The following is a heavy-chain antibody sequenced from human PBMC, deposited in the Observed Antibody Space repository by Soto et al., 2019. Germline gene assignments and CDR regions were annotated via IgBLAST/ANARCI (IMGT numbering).Heavy chain of an antibody. V-gene: IGHV4-34*01. Sequence: LSLTCAVYGGSFSGYYWSWIRQPPGKGLEWIGEINHSGSTNYNPSLKSRVTISVDTSKNQFSLKLCSVTAADTAVYYCARRRSSEYFDYWGQGTLVTVSS. D-gene: IGHD3-10*01. J-gene: IGHJ4*02. CDR1: GGSFSGYY. CDR2: INHSGST. CDR3: ARRRSSEYFDY.